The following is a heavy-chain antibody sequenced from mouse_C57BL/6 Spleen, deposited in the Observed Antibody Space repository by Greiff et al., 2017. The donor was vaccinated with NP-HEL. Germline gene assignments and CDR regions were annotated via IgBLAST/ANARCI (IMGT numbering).Heavy chain of an antibody. D-gene: IGHD2-4*01. V-gene: IGHV14-2*01. J-gene: IGHJ3*01. CDR3: ASYYDYPAWFAY. CDR2: IDPEDGET. CDR1: GFNIKDYY. Sequence: EVKVVESGAELVKPGASVKLSCTASGFNIKDYYMHWVKQRTEQGLEWIGRIDPEDGETKYAPKFQGKATITADTSSNTAYLQLSSLTSEDTAVYYCASYYDYPAWFAYWGQGTLVTVSA.